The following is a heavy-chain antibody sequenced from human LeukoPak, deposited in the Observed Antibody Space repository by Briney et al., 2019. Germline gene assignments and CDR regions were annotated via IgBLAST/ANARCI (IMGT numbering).Heavy chain of an antibody. V-gene: IGHV3-30*02. CDR2: ISYDGKDK. J-gene: IGHJ3*01. CDR1: GFTFNDFG. D-gene: IGHD6-19*01. CDR3: AKARGSGFQRGDAFDV. Sequence: PGGSLRLSCATSGFTFNDFGMNWVRQAPGKGLQWLAFISYDGKDKYYSDSVKGRITDSRDNSKSTLYVQMDSLRTEDTAVYYCAKARGSGFQRGDAFDVWGQGARVTVSS.